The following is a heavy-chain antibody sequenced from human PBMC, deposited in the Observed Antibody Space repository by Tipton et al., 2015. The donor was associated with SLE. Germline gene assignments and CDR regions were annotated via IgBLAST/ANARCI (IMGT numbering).Heavy chain of an antibody. CDR2: ISGSGGST. J-gene: IGHJ4*02. CDR3: AKDRASLTMVQGVILY. Sequence: SLRLSCAASGFTFSSYAMSWVRQAPGKGLEWVSAISGSGGSTYYADSVKGRFTISRDNSKNTLYLQMNSLRAEDTAVYYCAKDRASLTMVQGVILYWGQGTLVTVSS. D-gene: IGHD3-10*01. CDR1: GFTFSSYA. V-gene: IGHV3-23*01.